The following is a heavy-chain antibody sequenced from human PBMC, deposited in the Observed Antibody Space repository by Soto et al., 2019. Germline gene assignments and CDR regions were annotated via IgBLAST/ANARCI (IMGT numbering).Heavy chain of an antibody. CDR1: GGTFRNYP. V-gene: IGHV1-69*02. CDR3: ARGPLVVVNYFES. CDR2: IFPLTDIP. J-gene: IGHJ4*02. Sequence: QVQLVQSGTEVKKPGSSVKVSCTASGGTFRNYPINWVRQAPGQGLEWMGSIFPLTDIPDYAQNFQARLTISADKSTSTAYMELSSLTSDDTAMYFCARGPLVVVNYFESWGQGTLVTVSS.